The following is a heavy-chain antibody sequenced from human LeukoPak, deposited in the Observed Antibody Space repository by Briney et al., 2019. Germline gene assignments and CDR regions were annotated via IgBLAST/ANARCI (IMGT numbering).Heavy chain of an antibody. V-gene: IGHV1-46*01. Sequence: ASVKVSCKASGYTFTSYYMHWVRQAPGQGLEWMGIINPSGGGTSYAQKFQGRVTMTRDMSTSTVYMELSSLRSEDTAVYYCARSSSYDSSGYYKKRQYYFDYWGQGTLVTVSS. D-gene: IGHD3-22*01. CDR2: INPSGGGT. J-gene: IGHJ4*02. CDR3: ARSSSYDSSGYYKKRQYYFDY. CDR1: GYTFTSYY.